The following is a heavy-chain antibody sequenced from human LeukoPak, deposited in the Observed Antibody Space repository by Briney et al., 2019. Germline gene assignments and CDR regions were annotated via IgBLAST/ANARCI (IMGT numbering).Heavy chain of an antibody. CDR1: GFTFSSYS. CDR2: ISSSSSYI. D-gene: IGHD2-2*02. V-gene: IGHV3-21*01. Sequence: PGGSLRFSCAASGFTFSSYSMNWVRQAPGKGLEWVSSISSSSSYIYYADSVKGRFTISRDNAKNSLYLQMNSLRAEDTAVYYCARLYCSSTSCYNIDSWGQGTLVTVSS. J-gene: IGHJ4*02. CDR3: ARLYCSSTSCYNIDS.